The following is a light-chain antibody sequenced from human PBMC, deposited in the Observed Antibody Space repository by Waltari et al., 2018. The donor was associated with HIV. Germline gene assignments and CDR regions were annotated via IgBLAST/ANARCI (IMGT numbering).Light chain of an antibody. J-gene: IGLJ2*01. CDR2: AEA. CDR1: TPNIGSSN. V-gene: IGLV1-44*01. Sequence: QSVLTQPPSASGAPGQRVTISCSGSTPNIGSSNVNWYQQFYRAAPKLPIYAEAQRPPGVPDRFSGSKSGTSASLVISGRQSEDEADYYCSTWDERLNGVVFGGGTRLTVV. CDR3: STWDERLNGVV.